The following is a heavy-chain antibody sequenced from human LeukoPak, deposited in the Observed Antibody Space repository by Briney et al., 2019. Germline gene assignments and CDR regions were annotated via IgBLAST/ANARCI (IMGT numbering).Heavy chain of an antibody. CDR1: GFTFTNFA. CDR3: AKEPYSGSIFDS. V-gene: IGHV3-23*01. D-gene: IGHD1-26*01. J-gene: IGHJ4*02. CDR2: ISESGDDT. Sequence: GGSLRLSCAASGFTFTNFAMNWVRQAPGKGLEWVSSISESGDDTAYADSVKGRFTISRDNSRNTLYLQMISLRAEDTAVYYCAKEPYSGSIFDSWGQGTLVTVSS.